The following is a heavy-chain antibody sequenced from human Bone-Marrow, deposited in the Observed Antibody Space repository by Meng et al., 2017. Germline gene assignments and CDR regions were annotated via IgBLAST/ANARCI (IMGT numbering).Heavy chain of an antibody. CDR2: IWYDGSNK. J-gene: IGHJ4*02. V-gene: IGHV3-33*01. CDR3: ARAYGGSVESQWFDY. D-gene: IGHD4-23*01. CDR1: GFTFSSYG. Sequence: GGLWRSPFAALGFTFSSYGMHWVRQPPGKGLEWVAVIWYDGSNKYYADSVKGRFTISRDNSKNTLYLQMNSLRAEDTAVYYCARAYGGSVESQWFDYWGQGTLVTVSS.